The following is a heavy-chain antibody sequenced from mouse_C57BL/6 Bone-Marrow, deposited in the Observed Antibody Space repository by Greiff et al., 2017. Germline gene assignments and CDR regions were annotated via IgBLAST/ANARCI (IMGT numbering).Heavy chain of an antibody. CDR2: INPSSGYT. D-gene: IGHD1-1*01. V-gene: IGHV1-7*01. Sequence: VQLQQSGAELAKPGASVKLSCKASGYTFTSYWMHWVKQRPGQGLEWIGYINPSSGYTKYNQKVKDKATLTADKSSSTAYMQLSSLTYEDSAVYYCARGDLITTVVATDAMDYWGQGTSVTVSS. CDR1: GYTFTSYW. J-gene: IGHJ4*01. CDR3: ARGDLITTVVATDAMDY.